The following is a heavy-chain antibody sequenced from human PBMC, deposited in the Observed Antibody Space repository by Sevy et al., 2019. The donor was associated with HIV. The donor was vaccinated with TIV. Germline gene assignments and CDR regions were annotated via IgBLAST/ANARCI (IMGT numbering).Heavy chain of an antibody. CDR3: AKGLGYCSGGSCYSGNYYYGMDV. Sequence: GGSLRLSCAASGFTFNIYTMIWVRQAPGKGLEWVSYISSSSSYIYYADSVKGRFTVSRDNAKNSLNLQMNSLRAEDMAVYYCAKGLGYCSGGSCYSGNYYYGMDVWGQGTTVTVSS. CDR2: ISSSSSYI. CDR1: GFTFNIYT. D-gene: IGHD2-15*01. J-gene: IGHJ6*02. V-gene: IGHV3-21*04.